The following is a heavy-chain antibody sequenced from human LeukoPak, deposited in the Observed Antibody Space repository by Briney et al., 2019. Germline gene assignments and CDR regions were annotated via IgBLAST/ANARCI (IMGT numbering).Heavy chain of an antibody. CDR1: GYTFTSYY. Sequence: GASVKVSCKASGYTFTSYYMHWVRQAPGQGLEWMGIINPSGGSTSYAQKFQGRVTMTRDTSTSTVYMELSSLRSEDTAVYYCARDRMIGGSSGRWFDPWGQGTLVTVSS. J-gene: IGHJ5*02. V-gene: IGHV1-46*01. CDR3: ARDRMIGGSSGRWFDP. CDR2: INPSGGST. D-gene: IGHD3-16*01.